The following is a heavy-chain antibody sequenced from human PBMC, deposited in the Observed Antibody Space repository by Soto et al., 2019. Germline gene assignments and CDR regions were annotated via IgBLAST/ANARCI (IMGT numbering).Heavy chain of an antibody. CDR3: AHTPGPGRHFGNYYGMDV. Sequence: SGPTLVNPTQTLTLTCTFSGFSLSTSGVGVGWIRQPPGKALEWLALIYWNDDKRYSPSLKSRLTITKDTSKNQVFLTMTNMDPVDTATYYCAHTPGPGRHFGNYYGMDVWGQGTTVTVSS. CDR1: GFSLSTSGVG. D-gene: IGHD3-3*02. V-gene: IGHV2-5*01. CDR2: IYWNDDK. J-gene: IGHJ6*02.